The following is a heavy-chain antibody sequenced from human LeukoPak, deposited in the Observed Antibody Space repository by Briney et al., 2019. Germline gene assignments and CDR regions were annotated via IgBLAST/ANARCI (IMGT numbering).Heavy chain of an antibody. CDR3: AKGAVRYGMDV. V-gene: IGHV4-31*03. CDR2: IYYSGST. J-gene: IGHJ6*02. Sequence: SETLSLTCTVSGGSISIGGYYWSWIRQHPGKGLEWIGYIYYSGSTYYNPSLKSRVTISVDTSKNQFSLKLSSVTAADTAVYYCAKGAVRYGMDVWGQGTTVTVSS. CDR1: GGSISIGGYY.